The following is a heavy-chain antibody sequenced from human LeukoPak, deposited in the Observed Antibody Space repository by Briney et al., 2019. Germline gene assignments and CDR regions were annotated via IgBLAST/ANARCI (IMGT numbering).Heavy chain of an antibody. D-gene: IGHD2-2*01. CDR2: INHSGST. V-gene: IGHV4-34*01. CDR1: GGSFSGYC. CDR3: ARGPRDIVVVPAARYYYYGMDV. Sequence: SETLSLTCAVYGGSFSGYCWSWIRQPPGKGLEWIGEINHSGSTNYNPSLKSRVTISVDTSKNQFSLKLSSVTAADTAVYYCARGPRDIVVVPAARYYYYGMDVWGQGTTVTVSS. J-gene: IGHJ6*02.